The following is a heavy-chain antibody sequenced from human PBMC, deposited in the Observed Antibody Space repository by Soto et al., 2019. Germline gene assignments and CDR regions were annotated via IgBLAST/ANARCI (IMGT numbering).Heavy chain of an antibody. D-gene: IGHD6-19*01. CDR3: AKGGRQWLVTSDFNY. Sequence: VQLVESGGGVVQPGRSLRLSCAASGFTFSDYAMHWVRQAPGKGLEWVAVVSHDGRNTHYADSVKGRFTISRDSSKNTVSLEMTSLRAEETTVYYCAKGGRQWLVTSDFNYWGQGALVTVSS. J-gene: IGHJ4*02. CDR2: VSHDGRNT. V-gene: IGHV3-30*18. CDR1: GFTFSDYA.